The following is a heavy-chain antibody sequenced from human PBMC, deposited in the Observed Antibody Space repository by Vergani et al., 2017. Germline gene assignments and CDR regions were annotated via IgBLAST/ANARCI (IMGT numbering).Heavy chain of an antibody. CDR2: MDYSGST. D-gene: IGHD3-22*01. CDR1: GDSVISTDYH. V-gene: IGHV4-39*01. Sequence: QLQLQESGPGLLKPSETLSFTCTVSGDSVISTDYHWAWIRQPPGKRLEWIGSMDYSGSTSYNPSLESRISISFETPTNQFSLRLTSVTDADTAVYYCAIKRGACRASYCHSYDFWGPGSLVGVAS. J-gene: IGHJ4*02. CDR3: AIKRGACRASYCHSYDF.